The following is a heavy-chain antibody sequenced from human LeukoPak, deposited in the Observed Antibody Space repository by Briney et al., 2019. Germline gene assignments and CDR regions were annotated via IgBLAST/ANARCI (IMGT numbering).Heavy chain of an antibody. CDR3: ARARIAVAGTFGLFFDY. J-gene: IGHJ4*02. V-gene: IGHV3-30-3*01. CDR2: ISYDGSNK. Sequence: GGSLRLSCAASGFTFSSYAMHWVRRAPGKGLEWGAVISYDGSNKYYADSVKGRFTISRDNAKNSLYLQMNSLRAEDTAVYYCARARIAVAGTFGLFFDYWGQGTLVTVSS. D-gene: IGHD6-19*01. CDR1: GFTFSSYA.